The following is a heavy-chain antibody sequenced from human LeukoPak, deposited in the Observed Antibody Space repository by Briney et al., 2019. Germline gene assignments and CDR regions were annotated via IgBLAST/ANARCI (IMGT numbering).Heavy chain of an antibody. V-gene: IGHV3-74*01. CDR1: GFTFSSHC. Sequence: GGSLRLSCVASGFTFSSHCMHWVRRAPGKGLVWVSRVNSGGTSYRYADSVQGRFTISKDNAKNTLYLQMNSLRAGDTAVYYCARGGSPPEARGDVFDIWGQGTMVTVSS. CDR2: VNSGGTSY. CDR3: ARGGSPPEARGDVFDI. J-gene: IGHJ3*02. D-gene: IGHD1-26*01.